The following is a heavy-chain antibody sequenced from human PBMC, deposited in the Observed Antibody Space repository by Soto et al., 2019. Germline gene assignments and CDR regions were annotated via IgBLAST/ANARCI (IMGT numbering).Heavy chain of an antibody. CDR3: ARVRYCNSTSCSGEAYEM. V-gene: IGHV1-18*01. CDR2: ISAYNGNT. J-gene: IGHJ3*02. CDR1: GYTFTSYG. Sequence: ASVKVSCKASGYTFTSYGISWVRQAPGQGLEWMGWISAYNGNTNYAQKLQGRVTMTTDTSTSTAYMELRSLRSDDTAVYYCARVRYCNSTSCSGEAYEMWGQGTMFTVS. D-gene: IGHD2-2*01.